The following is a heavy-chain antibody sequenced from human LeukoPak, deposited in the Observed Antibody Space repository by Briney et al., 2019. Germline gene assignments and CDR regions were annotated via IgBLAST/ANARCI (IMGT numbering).Heavy chain of an antibody. J-gene: IGHJ3*02. CDR2: ISYDGSNK. V-gene: IGHV3-30-3*01. CDR3: ARGNYGSGSYYGRSDAFDI. Sequence: PGRSLRLSCAASGFTFSSYAMHWVRQAPGKGLEWVAVISYDGSNKYYADSVKGRFTISRDNSKNTLYLQMNSLRAEDTAVYYCARGNYGSGSYYGRSDAFDIWGQGTMVTVSS. CDR1: GFTFSSYA. D-gene: IGHD3-10*01.